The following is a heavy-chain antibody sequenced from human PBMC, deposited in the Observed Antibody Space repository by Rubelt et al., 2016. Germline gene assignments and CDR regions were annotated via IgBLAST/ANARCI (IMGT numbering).Heavy chain of an antibody. V-gene: IGHV3-23*01. Sequence: QAPGKGLEWVSAISASGGTTYYADSVRGRFTISRVNSKNTLFLQVTSLRAEDTAVYYCAKARPGSTGWLNWFDPWGQGTLVTVSS. J-gene: IGHJ5*02. CDR2: ISASGGTT. D-gene: IGHD6-19*01. CDR3: AKARPGSTGWLNWFDP.